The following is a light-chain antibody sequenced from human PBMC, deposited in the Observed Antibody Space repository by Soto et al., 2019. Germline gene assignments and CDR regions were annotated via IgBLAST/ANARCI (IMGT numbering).Light chain of an antibody. CDR1: QSVSSNY. CDR3: QQYGNSPWT. Sequence: EIVLTQSPDTLSLSPGERATLSCRASQSVSSNYLAWYQQKPGQAPRLLIYSTSSRATGIPDRFSGSGSGTDFTLTISRLEPEDFAVYYCQQYGNSPWTFGQGTKVDIK. J-gene: IGKJ1*01. V-gene: IGKV3-20*01. CDR2: STS.